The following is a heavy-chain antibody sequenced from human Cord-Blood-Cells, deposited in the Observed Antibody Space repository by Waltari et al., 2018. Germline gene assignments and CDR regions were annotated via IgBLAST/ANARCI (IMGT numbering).Heavy chain of an antibody. V-gene: IGHV1-8*01. CDR3: ARVPTGEDPFDY. CDR1: GYTFTSYA. CDR2: MNPNMGNT. D-gene: IGHD7-27*01. Sequence: QVQLVQSGAEVKKPGASVKVSCKASGYTFTSYAINWVRQATGQGLEWMGWMNPNMGNTGYAQKFQGRVTMTRNTSISTAYMELSSLRSEDTAVYYCARVPTGEDPFDYWGQGTLVTVSS. J-gene: IGHJ4*02.